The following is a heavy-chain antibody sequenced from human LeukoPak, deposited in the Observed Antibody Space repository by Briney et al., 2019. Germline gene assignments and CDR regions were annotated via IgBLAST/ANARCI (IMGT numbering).Heavy chain of an antibody. CDR2: ISWNSGSL. V-gene: IGHV3-9*01. CDR3: AKGGSYSLDY. D-gene: IGHD2-21*01. Sequence: SLRLSCAASGFPFDDYLMHWVRQAPRKGPEWVSGISWNSGSLGYADSVKGRFTISRDNAKNSLYLEMNSLSAEDTVSYYCAKGGSYSLDYWGQGTLVTVSS. J-gene: IGHJ4*02. CDR1: GFPFDDYL.